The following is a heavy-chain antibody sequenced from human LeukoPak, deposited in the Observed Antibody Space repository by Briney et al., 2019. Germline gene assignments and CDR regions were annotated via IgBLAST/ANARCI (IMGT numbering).Heavy chain of an antibody. Sequence: SETLSLTCTVSGGSISSYYWSWIRQPAGKGLEWIGRIYGSGSTNYNPSLKSRVTMSVDTSKNQFSLKLSSMTAADTAIYYCARRGAAYNWFDPWGQGILVTVSS. D-gene: IGHD1-26*01. CDR1: GGSISSYY. CDR2: IYGSGST. V-gene: IGHV4-4*07. CDR3: ARRGAAYNWFDP. J-gene: IGHJ5*02.